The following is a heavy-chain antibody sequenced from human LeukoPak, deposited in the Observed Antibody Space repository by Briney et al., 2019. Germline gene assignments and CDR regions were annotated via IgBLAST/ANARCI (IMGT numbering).Heavy chain of an antibody. V-gene: IGHV3-74*01. Sequence: GGSLRLSCAASGFTFSSYWMHWVRQAPGKGLVWVSHINRDGSGTTYADSVKGRFTISRDNAKSTLYLQMNSLRAEDTAVYYCTTDDYCSSTSCSTGFDYWGQGTLVTVSS. D-gene: IGHD2-2*01. CDR3: TTDDYCSSTSCSTGFDY. CDR2: INRDGSGT. CDR1: GFTFSSYW. J-gene: IGHJ4*02.